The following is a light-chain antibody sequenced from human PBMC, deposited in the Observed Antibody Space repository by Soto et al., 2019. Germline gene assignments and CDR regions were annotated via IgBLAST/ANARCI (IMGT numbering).Light chain of an antibody. CDR3: QQYSYRLS. CDR1: QSVSSN. J-gene: IGKJ4*01. Sequence: EIVMTQSPATLSVSPGERATLSCRASQSVSSNLVWYQQKPGQAPRLLIYGASTRATGIPARFSGSGSGTEFALTISSLQSEYFAVYYCQQYSYRLSCGGGTNVAIK. CDR2: GAS. V-gene: IGKV3-15*01.